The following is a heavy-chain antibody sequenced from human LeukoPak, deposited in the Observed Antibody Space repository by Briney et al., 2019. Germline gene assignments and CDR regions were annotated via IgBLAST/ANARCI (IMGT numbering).Heavy chain of an antibody. Sequence: ASVKVSCKASGYTFTGYYMHWVRQAPGQGLEWMGWINPNSGGTNYAQKFQGRVTMTRDTSISTAYMELSRLRSDDTAAYYCATDHLKQWLRKEDYYYGMDVWGQGTTVTVSS. V-gene: IGHV1-2*02. J-gene: IGHJ6*02. CDR1: GYTFTGYY. CDR2: INPNSGGT. CDR3: ATDHLKQWLRKEDYYYGMDV. D-gene: IGHD6-19*01.